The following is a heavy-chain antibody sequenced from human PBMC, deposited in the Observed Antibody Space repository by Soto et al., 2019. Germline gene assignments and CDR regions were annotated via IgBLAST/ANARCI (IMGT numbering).Heavy chain of an antibody. D-gene: IGHD1-26*01. CDR3: AKVGATDY. CDR2: ISYDGSNK. Sequence: QVQLVESGGGVVQPGRSLRLSCAASGFTFSSYGMHWVRQAPGKGLEWVAVISYDGSNKYYADSVKGRFTISRDNSKNTLYLQMNSLRAEDRAVYYCAKVGATDYWGQGTLVTVSS. V-gene: IGHV3-30*18. CDR1: GFTFSSYG. J-gene: IGHJ4*02.